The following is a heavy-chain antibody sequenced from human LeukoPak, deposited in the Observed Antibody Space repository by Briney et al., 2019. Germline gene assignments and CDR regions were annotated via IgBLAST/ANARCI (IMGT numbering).Heavy chain of an antibody. Sequence: PGGSLRLSCAASGFTFSSYSMNWVRQAPGKGLEWVSPLSGSGITTYYADSVKGRFTISRDNSKNTLYLQMNSLRAEDTAVYYCAKGIYSSGWSYFDYWGHGTLVTVSS. CDR3: AKGIYSSGWSYFDY. CDR1: GFTFSSYS. CDR2: LSGSGITT. V-gene: IGHV3-23*01. D-gene: IGHD6-19*01. J-gene: IGHJ4*01.